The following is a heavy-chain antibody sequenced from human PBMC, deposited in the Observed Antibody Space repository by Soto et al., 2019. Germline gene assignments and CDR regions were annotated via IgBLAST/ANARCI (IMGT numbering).Heavy chain of an antibody. Sequence: PSETLSLTCTVSGGSISSGDYYWSWIRQPPGKGLEWIGYIYYSGSTYYNPSLKSRVTISVDTSKNQFSLKLSSVTAADTAVYYCARELRTGYFDYWGQGTLVTVSS. J-gene: IGHJ4*02. CDR1: GGSISSGDYY. V-gene: IGHV4-30-4*01. D-gene: IGHD2-15*01. CDR2: IYYSGST. CDR3: ARELRTGYFDY.